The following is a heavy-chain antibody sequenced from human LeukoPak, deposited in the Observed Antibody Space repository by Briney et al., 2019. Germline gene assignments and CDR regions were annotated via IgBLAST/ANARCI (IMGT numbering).Heavy chain of an antibody. Sequence: QTGGSLRLSCAASGFTFSSYWTSWVRQAPGKGLEWVASIKQDGSEKYCVDSVTGRFTISRDNANNSLYLQMNSLRADDTAVYYCARDIGLRKAAPPEWFDPWGQGALVTVSS. J-gene: IGHJ5*02. D-gene: IGHD6-25*01. V-gene: IGHV3-7*01. CDR2: IKQDGSEK. CDR3: ARDIGLRKAAPPEWFDP. CDR1: GFTFSSYW.